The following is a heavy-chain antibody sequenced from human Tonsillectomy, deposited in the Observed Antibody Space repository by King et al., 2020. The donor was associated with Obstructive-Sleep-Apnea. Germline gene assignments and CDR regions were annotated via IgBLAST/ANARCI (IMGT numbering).Heavy chain of an antibody. CDR2: ISSSSSTI. V-gene: IGHV3-48*04. J-gene: IGHJ4*02. CDR3: ARKKYQLLSQSPFDY. CDR1: GFTFSSYS. D-gene: IGHD2-2*01. Sequence: VQLVESGGGLVQPGGSLRLSCAASGFTFSSYSMNWVRQAPGKGLEWVSYISSSSSTIYYADSVKGRFTISRDNAKNSLYLQMNSLRAEDTAVYYCARKKYQLLSQSPFDYWGQGTLVTVPS.